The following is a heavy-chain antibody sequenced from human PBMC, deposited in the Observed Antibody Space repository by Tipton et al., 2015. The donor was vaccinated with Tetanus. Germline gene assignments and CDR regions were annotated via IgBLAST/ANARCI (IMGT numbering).Heavy chain of an antibody. D-gene: IGHD1-26*01. CDR3: AIDXARGARGWNXXDY. CDR2: XXYSGXT. CDR1: GGPXXSGXXX. V-gene: IGHV4-31*02. Sequence: LRLSCTVSGGPXXSGXXXWSXXXQXXXKGXXWIGDXXYSGXTYYXXSLKXRVTIXVDTSXNQFXLKLNXVTAAXTAVYYCAIDXARGARGWNXXDYWGQGTXVSVSS. J-gene: IGHJ4*02.